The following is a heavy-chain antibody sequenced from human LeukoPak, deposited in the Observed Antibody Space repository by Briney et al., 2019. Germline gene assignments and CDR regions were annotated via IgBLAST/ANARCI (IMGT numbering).Heavy chain of an antibody. Sequence: TGGTLRLSCAASGFTFTNYGMSWVRQAPGKGLEWVAFIRYDGSNKYYADSVKGRFTISRDNSKNTLYLQMNSLRAEDTAVYYCATLWRDCSGGSCNQDAFDIWGQGTMVTVSS. CDR1: GFTFTNYG. D-gene: IGHD2-15*01. CDR3: ATLWRDCSGGSCNQDAFDI. V-gene: IGHV3-30*02. CDR2: IRYDGSNK. J-gene: IGHJ3*02.